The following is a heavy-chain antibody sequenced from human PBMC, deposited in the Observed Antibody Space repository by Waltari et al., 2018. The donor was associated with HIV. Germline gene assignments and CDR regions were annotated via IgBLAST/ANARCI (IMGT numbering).Heavy chain of an antibody. CDR3: ARAPMTTLTSRGFDI. CDR2: TGGYNDNT. D-gene: IGHD4-17*01. V-gene: IGHV1-18*01. J-gene: IGHJ3*02. CDR1: GYSFTRYS. Sequence: QVQLVQSGPEVKKPGASLKVSCKASGYSFTRYSIPWVRQAPGPGLGWIGWTGGYNDNTKAAQKTQDRLNMTNGSPTSTAYMELRSLSSDDTAVYYGARAPMTTLTSRGFDIWGQGTMVIVSS.